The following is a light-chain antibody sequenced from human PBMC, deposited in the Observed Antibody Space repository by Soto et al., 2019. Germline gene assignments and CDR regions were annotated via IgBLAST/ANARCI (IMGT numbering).Light chain of an antibody. J-gene: IGKJ3*01. V-gene: IGKV3-15*01. CDR2: GAS. CDR1: QTVGNN. CDR3: QQYNDWHFT. Sequence: EIVMTQSPATLSVSPGERATLSCRASQTVGNNVAWYQHKPGQAPGLLVYGASTRATGIPARFSGSGSGTEFTLTISSLQSEDSAVYYCQQYNDWHFTFGPGTKVAIK.